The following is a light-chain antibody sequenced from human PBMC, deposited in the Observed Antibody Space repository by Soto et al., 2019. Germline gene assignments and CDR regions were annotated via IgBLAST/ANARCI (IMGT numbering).Light chain of an antibody. Sequence: IVLTQSPATLSLSPWEIATLSGGASQGIGSYLAWYQRKPGQAPRLLIYDASNRATGVPARFSGSGSGTDFTLTISRLEPEDFAIYYCQQRSDWPITFGQGTRLEIK. CDR1: QGIGSY. V-gene: IGKV3-11*01. CDR3: QQRSDWPIT. J-gene: IGKJ5*01. CDR2: DAS.